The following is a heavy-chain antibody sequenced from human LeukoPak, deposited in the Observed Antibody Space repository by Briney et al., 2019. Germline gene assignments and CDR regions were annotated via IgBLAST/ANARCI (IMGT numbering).Heavy chain of an antibody. J-gene: IGHJ4*02. CDR2: ISGSAHKI. CDR3: AKAPHSSGWYYFDY. V-gene: IGHV3-23*01. CDR1: GITFSNYA. Sequence: PGGSLRLSCVASGITFSNYAVSWVRQAPEKGLDWVSVISGSAHKIRYADSVKGRFIISRDNSENIVYLQMNNLRVEDTAVYYCAKAPHSSGWYYFDYWGQGTLVTVSS. D-gene: IGHD6-19*01.